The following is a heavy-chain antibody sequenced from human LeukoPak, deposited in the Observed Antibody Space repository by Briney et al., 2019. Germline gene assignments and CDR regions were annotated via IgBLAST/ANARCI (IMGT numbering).Heavy chain of an antibody. V-gene: IGHV4-34*01. CDR3: ARANYYYYMDV. J-gene: IGHJ6*03. Sequence: SETLSLTCAVYGGSFSGYYWSWIRQPPGKGLEWIGEINHSGSTNYNPSLKSRVTISVDTSKNQFSLKLSSVTAADTAVYYCARANYYYYMDVWGKGTTVTVSS. CDR1: GGSFSGYY. CDR2: INHSGST.